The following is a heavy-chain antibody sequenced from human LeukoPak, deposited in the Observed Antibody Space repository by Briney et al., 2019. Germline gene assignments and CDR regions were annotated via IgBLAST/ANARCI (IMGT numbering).Heavy chain of an antibody. CDR2: IYSGGNT. J-gene: IGHJ4*02. CDR1: GFTINNNY. CDR3: ARSWAARLNFDY. V-gene: IGHV3-66*02. Sequence: GGSLRLSCAASGFTINNNYMNWVRQAPGKGLEWVSVIYSGGNTYYADSVKGRFTISRDNSKNTLYLQMNSLRAEDTAIYYCARSWAARLNFDYWGQGTLVTVSS.